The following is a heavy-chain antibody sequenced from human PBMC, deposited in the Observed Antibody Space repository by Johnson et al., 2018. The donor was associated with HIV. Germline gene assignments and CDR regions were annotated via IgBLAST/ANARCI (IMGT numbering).Heavy chain of an antibody. CDR3: ASARRRHRMVPLAFDI. V-gene: IGHV3-11*04. J-gene: IGHJ3*02. D-gene: IGHD1-14*01. Sequence: QVQLVESGGGLVQPGGSLRLSCAASGFTFSDYYMSWIRQAPGKGLEWVSYISSSGTTIYYADSVKGRFTISRDNAKNSLYLQMHSLRAEDTAVYYCASARRRHRMVPLAFDIWGQGTMVTVSA. CDR1: GFTFSDYY. CDR2: ISSSGTTI.